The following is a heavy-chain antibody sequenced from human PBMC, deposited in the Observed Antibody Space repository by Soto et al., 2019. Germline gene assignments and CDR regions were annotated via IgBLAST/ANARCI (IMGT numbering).Heavy chain of an antibody. J-gene: IGHJ4*02. CDR3: AKAYFVWSSEQPYYFDY. Sequence: EVQLLASGGGLVQPGGSLRLSCAASGFTFSNYAMTWVRQGPGKGLEWVSGISGSGGRSYYADSVKGRSTISRDNSKRTLYLQMNRLRAEETAVYYCAKAYFVWSSEQPYYFDYWGQGTLVTVSS. CDR2: ISGSGGRS. D-gene: IGHD3-16*01. V-gene: IGHV3-23*01. CDR1: GFTFSNYA.